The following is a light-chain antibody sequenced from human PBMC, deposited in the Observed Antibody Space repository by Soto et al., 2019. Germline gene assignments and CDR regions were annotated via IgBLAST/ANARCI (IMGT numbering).Light chain of an antibody. Sequence: QSVLTQPPSVSGAPGQRVTISCTGSSSNIGAGYNVHWYQQLPGTAPKLLIYGNTNRPSGVPDRFSASKSDTSASLAITGLQSEDEAFYYCQSFDSTLSGGVFGTGTKGTVL. CDR1: SSNIGAGYN. J-gene: IGLJ1*01. CDR2: GNT. CDR3: QSFDSTLSGGV. V-gene: IGLV1-40*01.